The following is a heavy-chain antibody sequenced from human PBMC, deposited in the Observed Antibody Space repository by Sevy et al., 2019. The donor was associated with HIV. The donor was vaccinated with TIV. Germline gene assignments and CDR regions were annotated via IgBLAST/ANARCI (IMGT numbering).Heavy chain of an antibody. V-gene: IGHV3-15*01. CDR3: TTDYESDMSLY. CDR2: IKSKTDGGTT. D-gene: IGHD3-3*01. CDR1: GFTFSNAW. J-gene: IGHJ4*02. Sequence: GGSLRLSCAASGFTFSNAWMSWVRQAPGKGLEWVGRIKSKTDGGTTDYAAPVKGRFTISRDDSKNRLYLQMNSLKTEDTAVYYCTTDYESDMSLYWGQGTLVTVSS.